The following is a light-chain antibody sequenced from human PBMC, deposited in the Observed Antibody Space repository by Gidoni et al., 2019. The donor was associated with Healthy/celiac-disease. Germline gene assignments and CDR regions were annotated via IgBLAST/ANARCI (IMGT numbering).Light chain of an antibody. J-gene: IGKJ1*01. CDR1: QSVSSN. Sequence: IVMTQSPATLSVSPGERATLSCRASQSVSSNLAWYQQKPGQAPRLLIYGASTRATGSPARFSGSGSGTEFTLTISSLQSEDFAVYYCQQYNNWPPWTCXXXTKVEIK. CDR2: GAS. V-gene: IGKV3-15*01. CDR3: QQYNNWPPWT.